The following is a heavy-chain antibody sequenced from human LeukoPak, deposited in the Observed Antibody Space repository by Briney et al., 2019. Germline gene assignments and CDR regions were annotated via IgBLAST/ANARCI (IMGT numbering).Heavy chain of an antibody. V-gene: IGHV4-34*01. D-gene: IGHD3-10*01. CDR2: INHTGDT. Sequence: SETLSLTCAVYGDSFSGNLRTWIRQSPGKGLEWIGEINHTGDTKLNPALRWRVSISVDTANNQFFLRLTSLTGADMGLYFCARGRRVSGVRRINWARRENYYYYYIDAWCKGTSVIVSS. CDR3: ARGRRVSGVRRINWARRENYYYYYIDA. J-gene: IGHJ6*03. CDR1: GDSFSGNL.